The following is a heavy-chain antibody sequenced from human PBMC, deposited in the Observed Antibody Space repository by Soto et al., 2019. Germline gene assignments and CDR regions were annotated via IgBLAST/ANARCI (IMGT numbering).Heavy chain of an antibody. V-gene: IGHV4-34*01. Sequence: QVRLHQRGAGLLKPSETLSLTCVVYGGSLSGFYWSWIRQLPGEGLEWMGEVTPGGSAAYHPSLKRRATISLDTSKNQISLELNSVTAADTGIYYCVRGGGWRWTPAWGQGTLVTVSS. CDR1: GGSLSGFY. D-gene: IGHD3-3*01. J-gene: IGHJ4*02. CDR2: VTPGGSA. CDR3: VRGGGWRWTPA.